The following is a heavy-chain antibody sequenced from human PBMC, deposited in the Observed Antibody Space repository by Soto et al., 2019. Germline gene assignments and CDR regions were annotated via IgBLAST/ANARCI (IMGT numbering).Heavy chain of an antibody. V-gene: IGHV4-34*01. CDR2: INHSGST. CDR1: GGSFSGYY. CDR3: ARGRYSYGHDAFDI. D-gene: IGHD5-18*01. J-gene: IGHJ3*02. Sequence: ETLSLTCAVYGGSFSGYYWSWIRQPPGKGLEWIGEINHSGSTNYNPSLKSRVAISVDTAKNQFSLKLSSVTAADTAVYYCARGRYSYGHDAFDIWGQGTMVTV.